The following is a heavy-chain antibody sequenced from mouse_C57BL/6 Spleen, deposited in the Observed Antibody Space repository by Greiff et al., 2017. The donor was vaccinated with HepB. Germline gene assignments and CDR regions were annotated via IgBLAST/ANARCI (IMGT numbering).Heavy chain of an antibody. J-gene: IGHJ3*01. V-gene: IGHV1-22*01. CDR2: INPNNGGT. Sequence: EVKLMESGPELVKPGASVKMSCKASGYTFTDYNMHWVKQSHGKSLEWIGYINPNNGGTSYNQKFKGKATLTVNKSSSTAYMELRSLTSEDSAVYYCARRGDYDEGRAFAYWGQGTLVTVSA. CDR3: ARRGDYDEGRAFAY. D-gene: IGHD2-4*01. CDR1: GYTFTDYN.